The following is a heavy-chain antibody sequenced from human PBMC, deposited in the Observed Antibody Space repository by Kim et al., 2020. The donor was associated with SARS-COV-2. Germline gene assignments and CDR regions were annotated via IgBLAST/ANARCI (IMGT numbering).Heavy chain of an antibody. D-gene: IGHD2-2*02. CDR3: TTGRYQLLYGDYYYYGMDV. Sequence: GGSLRLSCAASGFTFSNAWMSWVRQAPGKGLEWVGRIKSKTDGGTTDYAAPVKGRFTIPRDDSKNTLYLQMNSLKTEDTAVYYCTTGRYQLLYGDYYYYGMDVWGQGTTVTVSS. J-gene: IGHJ6*02. V-gene: IGHV3-15*01. CDR1: GFTFSNAW. CDR2: IKSKTDGGTT.